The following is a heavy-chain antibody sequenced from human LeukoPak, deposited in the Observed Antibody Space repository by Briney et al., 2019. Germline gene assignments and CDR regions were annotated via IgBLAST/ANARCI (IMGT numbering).Heavy chain of an antibody. V-gene: IGHV4-34*01. CDR3: ARDGIAVAGTLIYYYYGMDV. CDR2: INHSGST. D-gene: IGHD6-19*01. Sequence: SETLSLTCAVYGGSFSGYYWSWIRQPPGKGLEWIGEINHSGSTNYNPSLKSRVTISVDTSKNQFSLKLSSVTAADTAVYYCARDGIAVAGTLIYYYYGMDVWGQGTTVTVSS. J-gene: IGHJ6*02. CDR1: GGSFSGYY.